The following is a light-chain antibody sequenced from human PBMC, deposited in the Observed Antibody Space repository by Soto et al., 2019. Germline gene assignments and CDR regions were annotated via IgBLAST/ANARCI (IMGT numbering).Light chain of an antibody. CDR2: RAS. Sequence: DIPMTQSPSTLSASVGDRVTITCRASQSISSWLAWYQQKPGKAPKLLIYRASSLESGVPSRFSGSGSETEFTLTISSLQPDDFGTYYCQQYNSNPKTFGQGTKVEI. J-gene: IGKJ1*01. CDR1: QSISSW. CDR3: QQYNSNPKT. V-gene: IGKV1-5*03.